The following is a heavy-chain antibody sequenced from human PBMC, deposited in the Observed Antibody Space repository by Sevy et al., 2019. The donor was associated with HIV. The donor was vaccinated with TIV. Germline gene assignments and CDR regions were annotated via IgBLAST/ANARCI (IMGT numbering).Heavy chain of an antibody. CDR2: IRQDGNEL. J-gene: IGHJ4*02. V-gene: IGHV3-7*01. Sequence: GGSLRLSCAASGFTFSAYAMTWVRQAPGQGLEWVANIRQDGNELYYADSVKGRFTISRDNAKESLFLQMTNLRVEDTAIYYCARRYFDLWGPGTLVTVSS. CDR3: ARRYFDL. CDR1: GFTFSAYA.